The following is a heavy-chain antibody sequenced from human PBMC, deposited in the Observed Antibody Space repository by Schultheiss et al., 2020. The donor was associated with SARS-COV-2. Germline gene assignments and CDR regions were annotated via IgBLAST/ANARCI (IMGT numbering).Heavy chain of an antibody. CDR3: AREGGITISV. V-gene: IGHV3-30*03. CDR1: GFTFSSYG. CDR2: ISYDGSNK. J-gene: IGHJ4*02. D-gene: IGHD3-9*01. Sequence: GGSLRLSCAASGFTFSSYGMHWVRQAPGKGLEWVAVISYDGSNKYYADSVKGRFTISRDNSKNTLYLQMNSLRAEDTAVYYCAREGGITISVWGQGTLVTVSS.